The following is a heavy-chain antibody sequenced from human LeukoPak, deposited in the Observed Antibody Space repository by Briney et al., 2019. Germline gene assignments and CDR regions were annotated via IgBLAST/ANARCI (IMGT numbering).Heavy chain of an antibody. Sequence: SETLSLTCTVSGGSISSSSYYWGWIRQPPGKGLEWIGSIYYSGSTYYSPSLKSRVTISVDTSKNQFSLKLSSVTAADTAVYYCASTAAAGTGWFDPWGQGTLVTVSS. CDR1: GGSISSSSYY. D-gene: IGHD6-13*01. J-gene: IGHJ5*02. CDR3: ASTAAAGTGWFDP. V-gene: IGHV4-39*07. CDR2: IYYSGST.